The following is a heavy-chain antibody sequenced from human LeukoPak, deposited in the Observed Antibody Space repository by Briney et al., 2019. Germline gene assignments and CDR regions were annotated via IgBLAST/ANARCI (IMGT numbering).Heavy chain of an antibody. CDR2: INPNSGGT. Sequence: GASVKVSCKASGYTFTGYYMHWVRQAPGQGLEWMGWINPNSGGTNYAQKFQGRVTMTRDTSISTAYMELSRLRSDDTAVYYCARASWIQLWLRVGEDYFDYWGQGTLVTVSS. D-gene: IGHD5-18*01. V-gene: IGHV1-2*02. CDR3: ARASWIQLWLRVGEDYFDY. J-gene: IGHJ4*02. CDR1: GYTFTGYY.